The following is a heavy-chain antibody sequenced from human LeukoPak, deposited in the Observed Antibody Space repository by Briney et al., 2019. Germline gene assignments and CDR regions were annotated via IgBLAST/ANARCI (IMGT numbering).Heavy chain of an antibody. J-gene: IGHJ4*02. CDR3: AGSVEMATIFVY. CDR1: GYTFTSYY. V-gene: IGHV1-46*01. CDR2: INPSGGST. Sequence: ASVKVSCKASGYTFTSYYMHWVRQAPGQGLEWMGIINPSGGSTSYAQKFQGRVTMTRDMSTSTVYMELSSLRSEDTAVYYCAGSVEMATIFVYWGQGTLVIVSS. D-gene: IGHD5-24*01.